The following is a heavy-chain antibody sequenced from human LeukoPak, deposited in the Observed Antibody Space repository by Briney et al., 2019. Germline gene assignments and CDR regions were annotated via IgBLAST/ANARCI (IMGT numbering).Heavy chain of an antibody. J-gene: IGHJ4*02. V-gene: IGHV3-21*01. Sequence: PGGSLRLSCAASGFTFSSYSMNWVRQAPGKGLEWVSSISSSSSYIYYADSVKGRFTISRDNAKNSPYLQMNSLRAEDTAVYYCARGSGVYFDWFSYFDYWGQGTLVTVSS. D-gene: IGHD3-9*01. CDR3: ARGSGVYFDWFSYFDY. CDR1: GFTFSSYS. CDR2: ISSSSSYI.